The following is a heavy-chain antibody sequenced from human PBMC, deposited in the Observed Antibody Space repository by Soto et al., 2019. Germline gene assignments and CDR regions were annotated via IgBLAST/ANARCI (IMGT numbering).Heavy chain of an antibody. CDR3: ARTPISLRYFDWLGFLYFDL. V-gene: IGHV2-70*01. J-gene: IGHJ2*01. CDR1: GFSLSTRGMC. Sequence: YGPTLVNPTQTLTLTCTFSGFSLSTRGMCVSWIRQPPGKALEWLALIDWDDDKYYSTSLKTRLTISKDTSKNQVVLTMTNMDPVDTATYYCARTPISLRYFDWLGFLYFDLWGRGTLVTVSS. CDR2: IDWDDDK. D-gene: IGHD3-9*01.